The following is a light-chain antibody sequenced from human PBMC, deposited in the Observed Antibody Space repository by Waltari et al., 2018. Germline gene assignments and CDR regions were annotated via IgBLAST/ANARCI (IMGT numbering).Light chain of an antibody. J-gene: IGLJ2*01. CDR1: SSDVGGYNY. CDR3: CSYAGSYTLV. Sequence: QSALPQPRSVSGPPGQSVTISCTGTSSDVGGYNYVSWYQQHPGKAPKLMIYDVSKRPSGVPDRFSGSKSGNTASLTISGLQAEDEADYYCCSYAGSYTLVFGGGTKLTVL. V-gene: IGLV2-11*01. CDR2: DVS.